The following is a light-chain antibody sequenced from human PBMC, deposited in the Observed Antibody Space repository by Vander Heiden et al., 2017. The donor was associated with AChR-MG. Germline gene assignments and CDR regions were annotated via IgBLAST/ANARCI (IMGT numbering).Light chain of an antibody. V-gene: IGKV1-5*03. CDR2: KTS. CDR1: QNIGSW. CDR3: QVENGHSLT. J-gene: IGKJ4*02. Sequence: DLQMTQSPSTLSASVGDRVTITCRASQNIGSWLAWYQQNPGKAPNLLIYKTSTLESGVPSRFSGSESGAEFTLTISSLQPDDVATYYCQVENGHSLTFGGGTKVEIK.